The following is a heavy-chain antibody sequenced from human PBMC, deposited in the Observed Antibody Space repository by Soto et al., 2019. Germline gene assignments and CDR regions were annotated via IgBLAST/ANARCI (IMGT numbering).Heavy chain of an antibody. CDR1: GVTFSSYA. CDR2: IIPIFGTA. CDR3: ARDRFGLDRRFDI. V-gene: IGHV1-69*13. Sequence: ASGKVSCKASGVTFSSYAISWVRQAPGQGLEWMGGIIPIFGTANYAQKFQGRVTITADESTSTAYMELSSLRSEDTAVYYCARDRFGLDRRFDIWGQGTMVTVSS. D-gene: IGHD3-10*01. J-gene: IGHJ3*02.